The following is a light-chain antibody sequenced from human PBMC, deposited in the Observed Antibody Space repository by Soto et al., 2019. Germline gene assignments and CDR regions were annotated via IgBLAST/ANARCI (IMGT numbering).Light chain of an antibody. J-gene: IGLJ2*01. CDR3: LLAYNAIRV. CDR1: TGAVTSGHY. CDR2: DTT. V-gene: IGLV7-46*01. Sequence: QAVVTQEPSLTGSPGGTVTLTCGSSTGAVTSGHYPYWFQQKPGQAPRTLIYDTTNKHSWTPARFSGSLVGDKAALTLWGAQPEDEADYYCLLAYNAIRVFGGGTKVTVL.